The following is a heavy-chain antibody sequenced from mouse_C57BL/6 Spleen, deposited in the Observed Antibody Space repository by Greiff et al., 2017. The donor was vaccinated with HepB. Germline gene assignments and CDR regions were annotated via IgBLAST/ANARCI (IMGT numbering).Heavy chain of an antibody. CDR2: ITPSNGGT. J-gene: IGHJ1*03. D-gene: IGHD1-1*01. V-gene: IGHV1-53*01. CDR3: VRSDITTVVEWYFDC. CDR1: GYTFTSYW. Sequence: QVQLQQPGTELVKPGASVKLSCKASGYTFTSYWMHWVKQRPGPGLEWIGNITPSNGGTNYNEKFTSKATLTVDKSSSTAYMQRSSLTYEDSAVYECVRSDITTVVEWYFDCWGTGTTVTVSS.